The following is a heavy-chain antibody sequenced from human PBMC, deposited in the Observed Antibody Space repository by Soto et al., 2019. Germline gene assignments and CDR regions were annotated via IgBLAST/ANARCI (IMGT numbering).Heavy chain of an antibody. J-gene: IGHJ4*02. CDR2: IYYSGST. V-gene: IGHV4-59*01. CDR1: GGSISSYY. Sequence: SETLSLTCTVPGGSISSYYWSWIRQPPGKGLEWIGYIYYSGSTNYNPSLKSRVTISVDTSKNQFSLKLSSVTAADTAVYYCARDRYFDYWGQGTLVTVSS. CDR3: ARDRYFDY.